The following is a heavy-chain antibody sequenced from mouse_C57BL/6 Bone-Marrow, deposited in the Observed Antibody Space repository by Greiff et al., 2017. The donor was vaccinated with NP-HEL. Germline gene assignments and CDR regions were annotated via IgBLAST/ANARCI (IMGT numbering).Heavy chain of an antibody. CDR1: GFTFTDYY. Sequence: EVKVVESGGGLVQPGGSLSLSCAASGFTFTDYYMSWVRQPPGKALEWLGFIRNKANGYTTESSASVKGRFTISRDTSQSILYLQMNALRAEDSATYYCARSIYYDYADDPFYAMDYWGQGTSVTVSS. V-gene: IGHV7-3*01. D-gene: IGHD2-4*01. CDR3: ARSIYYDYADDPFYAMDY. J-gene: IGHJ4*01. CDR2: IRNKANGYTT.